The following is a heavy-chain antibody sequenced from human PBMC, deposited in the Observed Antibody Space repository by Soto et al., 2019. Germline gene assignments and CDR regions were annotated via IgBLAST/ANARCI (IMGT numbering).Heavy chain of an antibody. CDR2: IGSSSSTI. CDR3: ARSDYSRFDY. J-gene: IGHJ4*02. CDR1: GFTFSSYS. D-gene: IGHD4-4*01. V-gene: IGHV3-48*01. Sequence: EVQLVESGGGLVQPGGSLRLSCAASGFTFSSYSMNWVRQAPGKGLEWVSYIGSSSSTIYYADSVKGRFTISRDNAKNSLYLQMNSLRAEDTAVYYCARSDYSRFDYWGQGTLVTVSS.